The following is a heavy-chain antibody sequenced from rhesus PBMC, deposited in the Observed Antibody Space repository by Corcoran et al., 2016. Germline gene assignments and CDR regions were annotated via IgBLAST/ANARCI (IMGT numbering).Heavy chain of an antibody. CDR2: IYGSGWGT. V-gene: IGHV4-106*01. J-gene: IGHJ3*01. Sequence: QVQLQESGPGLVKPSETLSLTCAVSGGSISDDYYWSWIRQPPGMGLEWIGYIYGSGWGTNYNPSLKYRVPISIDTSKHQFSLKLSSVTAADTAVYYCARPYSSWTDDAFDFWGKVRRVTVST. CDR1: GGSISDDYY. CDR3: ARPYSSWTDDAFDF. D-gene: IGHD6-13*01.